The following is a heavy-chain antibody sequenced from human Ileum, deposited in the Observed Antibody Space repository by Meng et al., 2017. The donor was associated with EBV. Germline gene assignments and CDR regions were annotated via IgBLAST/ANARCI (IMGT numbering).Heavy chain of an antibody. J-gene: IGHJ4*02. V-gene: IGHV4-4*02. Sequence: VQLSACGHGSCKPSGTLSLSRAALGACSGCCYVLTWRRQPPEKGLEWIVEIYHSGSTNYNPSLKSRLTLSVDKSKSQFSLELISVTAADTAVYYCARGRRFGSGRYALDYWGQGTLVTVSS. CDR2: IYHSGST. D-gene: IGHD3-10*01. CDR3: ARGRRFGSGRYALDY. CDR1: GACSGCCYV.